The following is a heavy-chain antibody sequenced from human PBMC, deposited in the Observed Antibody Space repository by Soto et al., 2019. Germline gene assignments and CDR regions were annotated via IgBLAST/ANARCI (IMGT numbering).Heavy chain of an antibody. CDR1: GYSFSTYG. Sequence: QVQLAQSGAEVKKPGASVTVSCKASGYSFSTYGISWVRQAPGQGLGWVGWISVHNDYTRYATERQGRVTMKADTSTSTAYMELRSLTSEDSAVYFCARIEHNFGPHDCWGQGTLVTVTS. CDR3: ARIEHNFGPHDC. D-gene: IGHD1-1*01. V-gene: IGHV1-18*01. J-gene: IGHJ4*02. CDR2: ISVHNDYT.